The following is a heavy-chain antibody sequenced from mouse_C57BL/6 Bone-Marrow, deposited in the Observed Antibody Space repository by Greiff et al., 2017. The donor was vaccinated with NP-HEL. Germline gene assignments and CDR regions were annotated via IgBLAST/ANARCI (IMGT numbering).Heavy chain of an antibody. J-gene: IGHJ4*01. D-gene: IGHD3-2*02. CDR2: IYPGDGDT. CDR3: ARKQRRPPYAMDY. Sequence: QVQLKESGPELVKPGASVKISCKASGYAFSSSWMNWVKQRPGKGLEWIGRIYPGDGDTNYNGKFKGKATLTADKSSSTAYMQLSSLTSEDSAVYFCARKQRRPPYAMDYWGQGTSVTVSS. V-gene: IGHV1-82*01. CDR1: GYAFSSSW.